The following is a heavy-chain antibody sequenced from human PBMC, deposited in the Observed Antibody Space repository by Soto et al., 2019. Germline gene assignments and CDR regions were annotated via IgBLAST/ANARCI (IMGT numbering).Heavy chain of an antibody. D-gene: IGHD3-16*02. V-gene: IGHV4-30-4*01. J-gene: IGHJ3*02. CDR1: GGSISSGDYY. Sequence: QVQLQESGPGLVKPSQTLSLTCTVSGGSISSGDYYWSWIRQPPGKGLEWIGYIYYSGSTYYNPSLKNRVTISVATYMIQFSLNLSSVTAADTAVYYCARACYDYVWGSYRYGGAFDIWGQGTMVTVSS. CDR3: ARACYDYVWGSYRYGGAFDI. CDR2: IYYSGST.